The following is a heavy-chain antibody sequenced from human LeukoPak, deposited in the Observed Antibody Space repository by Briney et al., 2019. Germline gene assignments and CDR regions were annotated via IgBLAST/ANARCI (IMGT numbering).Heavy chain of an antibody. J-gene: IGHJ4*02. V-gene: IGHV4-39*07. CDR1: GGSISSSSYY. D-gene: IGHD6-19*01. CDR3: ARDEGGWYDGYYFDY. CDR2: IYYSGST. Sequence: PSETLSLTCTVSGGSISSSSYYWGWIRQPPGKGLEWIGSIYYSGSTYYDPSLKSRVTISVDTSRNQFSLKLSSVTAADTAVYYCARDEGGWYDGYYFDYWGQGTLVTVSS.